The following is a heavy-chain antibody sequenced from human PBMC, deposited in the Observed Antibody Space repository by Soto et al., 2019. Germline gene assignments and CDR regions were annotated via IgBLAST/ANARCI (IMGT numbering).Heavy chain of an antibody. Sequence: ASVKVSCKTSGYTLTSYGVSWVRQAPGQGLEWMGWISFYNGDTNYAQKFQGRVIMTTDTSTSTAYMELRTLRSDDTAVYFCATTTGYSYYYYGMDVWGPGTTVT. CDR1: GYTLTSYG. J-gene: IGHJ6*02. CDR2: ISFYNGDT. CDR3: ATTTGYSYYYYGMDV. D-gene: IGHD3-9*01. V-gene: IGHV1-18*01.